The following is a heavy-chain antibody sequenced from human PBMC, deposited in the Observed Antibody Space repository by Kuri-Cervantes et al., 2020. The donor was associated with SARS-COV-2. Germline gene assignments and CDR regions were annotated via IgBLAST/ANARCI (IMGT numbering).Heavy chain of an antibody. CDR2: ISFDGDKT. Sequence: GGSLRLSCKASGFRFGIHAMHWVRQAPGKGLEWLSFISFDGDKTYYADSVRGRFTISRDNSENTVSLQMNSLRPEGTAVYYCARDRETTWYYGMDVWGQGTTVTVSS. D-gene: IGHD1-14*01. J-gene: IGHJ6*02. CDR1: GFRFGIHA. V-gene: IGHV3-30-3*01. CDR3: ARDRETTWYYGMDV.